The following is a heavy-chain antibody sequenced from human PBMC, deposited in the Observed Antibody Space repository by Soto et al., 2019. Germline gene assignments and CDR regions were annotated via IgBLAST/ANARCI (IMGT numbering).Heavy chain of an antibody. D-gene: IGHD3-3*01. CDR2: IKQDGSEK. CDR3: ARDDFWSGYSYYYYYYMDV. Sequence: EVQLVESGGGLVQPGGSLRLSCAASGFTFSSYWRSWVRQAPGKGLEWVANIKQDGSEKYYVDSVKGRFTISRDNAKNSLYLQMNSLRAEDTAVYYCARDDFWSGYSYYYYYYMDVWGKGTTVTVSS. CDR1: GFTFSSYW. J-gene: IGHJ6*03. V-gene: IGHV3-7*01.